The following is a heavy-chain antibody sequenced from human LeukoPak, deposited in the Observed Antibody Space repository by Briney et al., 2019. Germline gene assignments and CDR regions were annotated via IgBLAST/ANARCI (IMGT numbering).Heavy chain of an antibody. CDR1: GFIFSGYW. V-gene: IGHV3-74*01. CDR2: IKTDGSTT. CDR3: AGGKGQLLHY. Sequence: GGSLRLSCAGSGFIFSGYWMHWVRQAPGKGLVWVSRIKTDGSTTYYADSVKGRFTVSRDNAKNTLYLQMNSLRAEDTAVYYCAGGKGQLLHYWGQGTLVTVSS. D-gene: IGHD2-15*01. J-gene: IGHJ4*02.